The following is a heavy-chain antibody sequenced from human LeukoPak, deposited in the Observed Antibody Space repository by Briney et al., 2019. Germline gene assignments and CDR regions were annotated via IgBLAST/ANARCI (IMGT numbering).Heavy chain of an antibody. CDR1: GGSISSYY. V-gene: IGHV4-59*01. CDR2: IYYSGST. D-gene: IGHD5-18*01. CDR3: AREARGYSSNWFDP. J-gene: IGHJ5*02. Sequence: SETLSLTCTVSGGSISSYYWSWIRQPPGKGLEWIAYIYYSGSTNYNPSLKSRVTISVDTSKNQFSLKLSSVTAADTAVYYCAREARGYSSNWFDPWGQGTLVTVSS.